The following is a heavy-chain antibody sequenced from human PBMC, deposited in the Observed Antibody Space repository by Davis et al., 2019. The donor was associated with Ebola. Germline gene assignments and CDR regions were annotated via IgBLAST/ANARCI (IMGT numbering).Heavy chain of an antibody. V-gene: IGHV7-4-1*02. CDR1: GYTFINNA. CDR2: INTNTGNP. J-gene: IGHJ4*02. CDR3: ARSSSWYRFDS. D-gene: IGHD6-13*01. Sequence: AASVKVSCKASGYTFINNAMNWVRQAPGQGLEWMGWINTNTGNPTYAQGFTGRFVFSLDTSVPTAYLQISSLQADDTAMYYCARSSSWYRFDSWGQGTLVTVSS.